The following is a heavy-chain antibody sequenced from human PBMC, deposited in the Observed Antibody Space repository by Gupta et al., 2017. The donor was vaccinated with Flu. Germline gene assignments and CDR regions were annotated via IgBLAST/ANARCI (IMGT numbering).Heavy chain of an antibody. CDR2: IDSSGGT. Sequence: VQLQQWTPGVLKPSEPLSPSSPVTIASLIASYSSCIRQLRGKGQEWLEEIDSSGGTNYNPSLKSRITMSVDTSKNQFSLNLYTVTDEDTAIYYCTRLGGITVYYNWFDAWGQGTLVTVSS. J-gene: IGHJ5*02. CDR1: IASLIASY. CDR3: TRLGGITVYYNWFDA. D-gene: IGHD3-10*01. V-gene: IGHV4-34*01.